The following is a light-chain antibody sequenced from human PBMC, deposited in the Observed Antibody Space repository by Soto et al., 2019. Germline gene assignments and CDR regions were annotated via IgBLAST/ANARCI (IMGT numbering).Light chain of an antibody. CDR2: DAS. CDR3: QWRSDWPPRLT. V-gene: IGKV3-11*01. J-gene: IGKJ4*01. CDR1: ESIGNY. Sequence: EVVLTQSPATLSLSPGERATLSCRASESIGNYLAWYQQKLGQAPKLLIYDASHRAIGIPGRFSGDGDGTDFTLTISSLEAEDFAVYYCQWRSDWPPRLTFGGGTKVEIK.